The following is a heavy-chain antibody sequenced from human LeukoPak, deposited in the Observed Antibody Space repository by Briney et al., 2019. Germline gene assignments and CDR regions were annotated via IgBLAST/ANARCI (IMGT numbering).Heavy chain of an antibody. J-gene: IGHJ5*02. D-gene: IGHD2-21*01. CDR2: IYYSGNT. Sequence: PSETLSLTCTVSGGSIGSYYWSWIRQPPGKGLEWIGYIYYSGNTNYNPSLKSRVTISVDKSKNQFSLKLSSVTAADTAVYYCARETRLYGRASGDEECWFDTWGQGILVTVSS. CDR1: GGSIGSYY. V-gene: IGHV4-59*12. CDR3: ARETRLYGRASGDEECWFDT.